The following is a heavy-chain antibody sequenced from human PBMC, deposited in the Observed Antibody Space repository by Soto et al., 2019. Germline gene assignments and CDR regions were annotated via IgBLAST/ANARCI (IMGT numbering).Heavy chain of an antibody. V-gene: IGHV3-33*06. CDR2: IWYDGSNK. D-gene: IGHD3-22*01. Sequence: GGSLRLSCAASGFTFSSYGMHWVRQAPGKGLEWVAVIWYDGSNKYYADSVKGRFTISRDNSKNTLYLQMNSLRAEDTAVYYCAKSYYYDSSGYYGTNEYYFDYWGQGTLVTVSS. CDR1: GFTFSSYG. CDR3: AKSYYYDSSGYYGTNEYYFDY. J-gene: IGHJ4*02.